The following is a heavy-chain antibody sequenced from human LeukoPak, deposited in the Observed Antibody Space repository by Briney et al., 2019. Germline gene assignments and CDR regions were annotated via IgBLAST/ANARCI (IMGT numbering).Heavy chain of an antibody. CDR1: GFTFSSYW. Sequence: GGSLRLSCAVSGFTFSSYWMSWVRQAPGKGLEWVANIKEDGTEKYYQDSVKGRFTISRDNAKNSLYLQMNSLRAEDTAVYYCAREVILSTSAWFEYWGQGTLVTVSS. J-gene: IGHJ4*02. CDR2: IKEDGTEK. V-gene: IGHV3-7*01. D-gene: IGHD2-2*01. CDR3: AREVILSTSAWFEY.